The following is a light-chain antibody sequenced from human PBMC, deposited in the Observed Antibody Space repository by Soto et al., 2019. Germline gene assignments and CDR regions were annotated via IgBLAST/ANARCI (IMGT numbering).Light chain of an antibody. V-gene: IGKV3-11*01. J-gene: IGKJ1*01. CDR2: DAS. CDR3: QQRYAWPPIT. Sequence: EIVLTQSPATLSLSPGERATLSCRASRSVRSYLAWYQQKPGQAPRLLIYDASNRAAGIPARFSGSGSETDFTLTISNLEPEDFAVYYCQQRYAWPPITFGQGTKVEI. CDR1: RSVRSY.